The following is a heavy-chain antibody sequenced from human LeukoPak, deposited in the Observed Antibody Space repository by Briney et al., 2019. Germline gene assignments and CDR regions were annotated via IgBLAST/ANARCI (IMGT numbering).Heavy chain of an antibody. CDR1: GGTFSRND. Sequence: SVKVSCKASGGTFSRNDISWVRQAPGQGLEWMGGIIPILGTANYAQKFQGRVTITADKSTSTAYMELSSLRSEDTAVYYCARYTGYARSDAFDIWGQGTMVTVSS. J-gene: IGHJ3*02. D-gene: IGHD2-15*01. V-gene: IGHV1-69*10. CDR3: ARYTGYARSDAFDI. CDR2: IIPILGTA.